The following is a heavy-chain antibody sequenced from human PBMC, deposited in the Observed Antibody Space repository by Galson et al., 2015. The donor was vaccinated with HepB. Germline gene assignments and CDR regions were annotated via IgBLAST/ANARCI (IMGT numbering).Heavy chain of an antibody. J-gene: IGHJ6*02. Sequence: SLRLSCAASGFTFSDHSMNWVRQAPGKGLEWVSSISRTSININYADSEKGRYTISRDNAKNSLYLQMNSLRAEDTAVYYCTRDVGNTKTYQYHGMDVWGQGTTITVSS. CDR1: GFTFSDHS. D-gene: IGHD2-2*01. CDR2: ISRTSINI. V-gene: IGHV3-21*01. CDR3: TRDVGNTKTYQYHGMDV.